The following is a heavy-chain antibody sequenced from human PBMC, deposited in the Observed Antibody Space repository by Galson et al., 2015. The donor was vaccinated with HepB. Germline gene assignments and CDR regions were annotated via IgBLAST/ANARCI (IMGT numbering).Heavy chain of an antibody. CDR2: IIPILGIA. CDR1: GGTFSSYA. Sequence: SVKVSCKASGGTFSSYAISWVRQAPGQGLEWMGGIIPILGIANYAQKFQGRVTITADKSTSTAYMELSSLRSEDTAVYYCARGLKGGYCSGGSCYSVPFDYWGQGTLVTVSS. V-gene: IGHV1-69*10. D-gene: IGHD2-15*01. J-gene: IGHJ4*02. CDR3: ARGLKGGYCSGGSCYSVPFDY.